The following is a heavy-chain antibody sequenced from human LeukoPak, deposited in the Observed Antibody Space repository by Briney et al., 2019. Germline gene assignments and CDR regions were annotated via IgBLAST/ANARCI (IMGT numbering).Heavy chain of an antibody. J-gene: IGHJ4*02. Sequence: NPSETLPLTCTVSGGSISNYYWSWIRQPPGKGLEWIGHIYSTGSTTYSPSLKSRVIMSADMSKNQFSLKVTSVTAADTAVYYCARHRSEGSYPIDSWGQGALVTVSS. CDR1: GGSISNYY. V-gene: IGHV4-59*08. CDR3: ARHRSEGSYPIDS. CDR2: IYSTGST.